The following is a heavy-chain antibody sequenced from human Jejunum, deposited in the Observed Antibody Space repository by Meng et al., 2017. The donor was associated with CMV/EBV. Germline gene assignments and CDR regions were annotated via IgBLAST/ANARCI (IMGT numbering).Heavy chain of an antibody. CDR1: GGSFSDYY. D-gene: IGHD3-16*02. Sequence: TAPGGSFSDYYWTWIRQFPGKGLEWIGYVFYTGSTNYNPPLESRVSMSVDTSKTQFSRTLSAVTAADTAVYYCASHRYSAGYYSDYWAQGTLVTVSS. CDR2: VFYTGST. V-gene: IGHV4-59*13. J-gene: IGHJ4*02. CDR3: ASHRYSAGYYSDY.